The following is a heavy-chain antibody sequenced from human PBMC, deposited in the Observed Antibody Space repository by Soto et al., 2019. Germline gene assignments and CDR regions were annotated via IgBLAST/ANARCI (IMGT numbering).Heavy chain of an antibody. CDR2: IIPILGIA. J-gene: IGHJ3*02. CDR1: GGTFSSYT. CDR3: ASSSDIVVVVAAMGAFDI. Sequence: QVQLVQSGAEVKKPGSSVKVSCKASGGTFSSYTISWVRQAPGQGLEWMGRIIPILGIANYAQKFQGRATITAEKATCTAYMELSSLRSEDTAVYYCASSSDIVVVVAAMGAFDIWGQGTMVTVSS. V-gene: IGHV1-69*02. D-gene: IGHD2-15*01.